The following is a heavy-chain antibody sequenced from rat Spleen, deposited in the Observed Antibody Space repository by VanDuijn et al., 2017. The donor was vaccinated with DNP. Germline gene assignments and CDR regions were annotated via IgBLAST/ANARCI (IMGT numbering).Heavy chain of an antibody. CDR1: GFSFSKHD. CDR3: ARHTTGPYAMDA. Sequence: EVQLVETGGGLVQPGGSLKLSCAASGFSFSKHDMAWVRQAPTKGLEWVASISTIGGATYFRDSVKGRLTVSRHNGKSTLYLQMDSLRSEDTATYYCARHTTGPYAMDAWGQGTSVTVSS. D-gene: IGHD1-6*01. J-gene: IGHJ4*01. V-gene: IGHV5S23*01. CDR2: ISTIGGAT.